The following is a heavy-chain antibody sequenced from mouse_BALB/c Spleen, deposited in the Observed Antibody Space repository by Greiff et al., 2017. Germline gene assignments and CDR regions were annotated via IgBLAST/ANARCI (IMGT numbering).Heavy chain of an antibody. Sequence: EVQLQQSGAELVKPGASVKLSCTASGFNIKDTYMHWVKQRPEQGLEWIGRIDPANGNTKYDPKFQGKATITADTSSNTAYLQLSSLTSEDTAVYYCAPHYYGSSYGRFAYWGQGTLVTVSA. J-gene: IGHJ3*01. CDR2: IDPANGNT. V-gene: IGHV14-3*02. CDR1: GFNIKDTY. D-gene: IGHD1-1*01. CDR3: APHYYGSSYGRFAY.